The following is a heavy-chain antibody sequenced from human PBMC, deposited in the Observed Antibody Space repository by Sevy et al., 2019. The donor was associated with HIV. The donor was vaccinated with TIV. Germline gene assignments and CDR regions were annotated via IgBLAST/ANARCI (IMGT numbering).Heavy chain of an antibody. CDR1: GGTFRTHG. CDR2: IIPIFGTT. Sequence: ASVKVSCKASGGTFRTHGISWVRQAPGQGLEWMGGIIPIFGTTNYAQNFQGRVTITADGSTNTAYMDLSSLTSEDTAVYYCGRFTIFGVESGSYAMDVWGQGTTVTVSS. CDR3: GRFTIFGVESGSYAMDV. J-gene: IGHJ6*02. V-gene: IGHV1-69*13. D-gene: IGHD3-3*01.